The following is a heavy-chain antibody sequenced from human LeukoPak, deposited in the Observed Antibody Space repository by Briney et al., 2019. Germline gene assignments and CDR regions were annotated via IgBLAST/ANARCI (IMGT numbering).Heavy chain of an antibody. D-gene: IGHD1-26*01. CDR2: IRYDGSNK. CDR3: ARVGSSGSYNEDY. CDR1: GFTFSSYG. Sequence: GGSLRLSCGASGFTFSSYGMHGGRQAPGKGLEGVAFIRYDGSNKYYADSVKGRFTISRDNSKNTLYLQMNSLRAEDTAVYYCARVGSSGSYNEDYWGQGTLVTVSS. J-gene: IGHJ4*02. V-gene: IGHV3-30*02.